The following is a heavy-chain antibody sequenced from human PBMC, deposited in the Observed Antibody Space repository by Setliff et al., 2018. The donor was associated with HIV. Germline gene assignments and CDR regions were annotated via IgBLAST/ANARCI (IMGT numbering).Heavy chain of an antibody. J-gene: IGHJ4*02. Sequence: SETLSLTCTVSGGSIYGSDYYWGWIRQPPGKGLESIGSIYYSGSTYYKPSLKSRVTISVDTSKNQFSLRLTSVTAADTAVYYCARNTRAGDFDYWGQGTLVTVSS. CDR3: ARNTRAGDFDY. CDR2: IYYSGST. D-gene: IGHD3-10*01. CDR1: GGSIYGSDYY. V-gene: IGHV4-39*01.